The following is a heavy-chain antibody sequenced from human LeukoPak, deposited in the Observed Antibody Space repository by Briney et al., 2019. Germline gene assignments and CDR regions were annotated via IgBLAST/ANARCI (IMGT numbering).Heavy chain of an antibody. CDR2: ISGSSDAT. D-gene: IGHD4-17*01. CDR1: GFTFDSFG. J-gene: IGHJ4*02. CDR3: ARDASIHGDYKWWLFDY. V-gene: IGHV3-48*01. Sequence: GRSLRLACEVSGFTFDSFGLSSVRQAPGEGPELIAYISGSSDATYYADSVKGRFTISRDNAKNSLSLQMNSLRAEDTAVYYCARDASIHGDYKWWLFDYWGQGTLVTVSP.